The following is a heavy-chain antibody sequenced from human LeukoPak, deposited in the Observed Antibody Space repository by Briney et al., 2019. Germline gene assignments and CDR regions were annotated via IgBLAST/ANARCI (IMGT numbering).Heavy chain of an antibody. Sequence: GESLTLLCAPSGLPLHSYSMIWVRQAPARGLEWASYIRSSSDYISHALSAQRRFTVSRDNARSQVSLQMTSLRDEDTAIYYCVRELVTPIFDYWGQGTLLTV. CDR2: IRSSSDYI. V-gene: IGHV3-48*02. J-gene: IGHJ4*02. CDR1: GLPLHSYS. CDR3: VRELVTPIFDY.